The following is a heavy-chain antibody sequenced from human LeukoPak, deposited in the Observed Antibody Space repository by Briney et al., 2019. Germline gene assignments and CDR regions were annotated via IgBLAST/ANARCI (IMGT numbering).Heavy chain of an antibody. CDR3: ASGPRNYYYSGSCHY. Sequence: SETLSLTCGVSGGSFNSDDYYWNWIRQPPGRGLEWIGYIYYGGNTNYNPSLRSRVTISMDTSKNQFSLKVNSVTAADTAVYFCASGPRNYYYSGSCHYWGQGTLVTVSS. D-gene: IGHD3-10*01. J-gene: IGHJ4*02. CDR2: IYYGGNT. CDR1: GGSFNSDDYY. V-gene: IGHV4-61*08.